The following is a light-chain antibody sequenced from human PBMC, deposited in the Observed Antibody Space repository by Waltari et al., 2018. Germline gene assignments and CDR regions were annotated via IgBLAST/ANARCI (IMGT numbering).Light chain of an antibody. CDR2: STT. J-gene: IGLJ2*01. Sequence: QTVVTQEPSLTVSPGGTVTLTCASNTGAVTSGFYPNWFQQKPGQAPRALIYSTTNKYSWTPARFSGSLLGDKAALTLSGVQPEDEAEYYCLLYYGGVHVFGGGTKLTDL. CDR3: LLYYGGVHV. V-gene: IGLV7-43*01. CDR1: TGAVTSGFY.